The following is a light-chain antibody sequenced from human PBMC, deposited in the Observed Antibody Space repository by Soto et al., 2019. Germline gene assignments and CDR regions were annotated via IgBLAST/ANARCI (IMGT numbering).Light chain of an antibody. Sequence: EIVLTQSPGTLSLSPGERATLSCRASQSVSSSYLAWYQQKPGQAPRLLIYGGSSRATGIPVRFSGSGSETDFTLTITRLEPEDFAVYYCQQRSNWPLTFGGGTKVDIK. V-gene: IGKV3D-20*02. CDR1: QSVSSSY. CDR2: GGS. J-gene: IGKJ4*01. CDR3: QQRSNWPLT.